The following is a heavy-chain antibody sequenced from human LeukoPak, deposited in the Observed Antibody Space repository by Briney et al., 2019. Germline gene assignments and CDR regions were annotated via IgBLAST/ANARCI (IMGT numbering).Heavy chain of an antibody. CDR2: IIPVLGLA. D-gene: IGHD4-17*01. CDR3: ARENPPSTVTAWYFDL. CDR1: GGTFSYA. Sequence: SVKVSCKASGGTFSYAFSWVRQAPGQRLEWLGRIIPVLGLADYSQNFQGRATISADSSTSTAFMELSNLRSEDTAVYFCARENPPSTVTAWYFDLWGRGTLVTVSS. V-gene: IGHV1-69*04. J-gene: IGHJ2*01.